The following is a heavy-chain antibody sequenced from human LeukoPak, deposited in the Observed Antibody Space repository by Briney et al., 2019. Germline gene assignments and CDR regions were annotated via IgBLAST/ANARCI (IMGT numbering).Heavy chain of an antibody. CDR1: GFSLSTSGVG. CDR2: IFWDDDD. V-gene: IGHV2-5*02. J-gene: IGHJ4*02. D-gene: IGHD3-3*01. Sequence: SGPTLVNPTQTLTLTCTLSGFSLSTSGVGVDWIRHPPGKALEWLAVIFWDDDDRYIPSLKSRLTITKDTSKNQVVLTMTKMDPVDTATYYCAHRPGWRDYFDYWGQGTLVTVSS. CDR3: AHRPGWRDYFDY.